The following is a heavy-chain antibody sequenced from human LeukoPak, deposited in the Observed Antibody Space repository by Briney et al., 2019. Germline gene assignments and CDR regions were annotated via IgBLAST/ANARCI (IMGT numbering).Heavy chain of an antibody. Sequence: PGGSLRLSCAASGFTFSSYSMNWVRQAPGKGLEWVSSISSSSSYIYYADSVKGRFTISRDNAKNSLYLQMNSLRAEDTAVYYCARDQGWLFTYYYYYYMDVWGKGTTVTVSS. V-gene: IGHV3-21*01. D-gene: IGHD3-22*01. J-gene: IGHJ6*03. CDR3: ARDQGWLFTYYYYYYMDV. CDR2: ISSSSSYI. CDR1: GFTFSSYS.